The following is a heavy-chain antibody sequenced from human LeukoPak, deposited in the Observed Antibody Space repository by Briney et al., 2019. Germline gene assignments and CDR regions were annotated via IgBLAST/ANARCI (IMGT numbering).Heavy chain of an antibody. CDR2: FSGSGGSK. V-gene: IGHV3-23*01. CDR3: AKDPGWSYYDSSGYSLDY. J-gene: IGHJ4*02. D-gene: IGHD3-22*01. Sequence: GGSLRLSCAASGFTFSSYGMSWVRQAPGKGLEWVSAFSGSGGSKYYADSVKGRFTISRDNSKNTLYLQMNSLRAEDTAVYYCAKDPGWSYYDSSGYSLDYWGQGTLVTVSS. CDR1: GFTFSSYG.